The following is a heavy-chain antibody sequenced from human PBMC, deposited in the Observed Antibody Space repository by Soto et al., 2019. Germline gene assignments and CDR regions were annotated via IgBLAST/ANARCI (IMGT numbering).Heavy chain of an antibody. D-gene: IGHD1-26*01. V-gene: IGHV5-10-1*01. Sequence: PGESLKISCKGSGYSFTSYWISWVRQMPGKGLEWMGRIDPSDSYTNYSPSFQGHVTTSADKSISTAYLQWSSLKASDTAMYYCARHRWEYYYYYGMDVWGQRTTVTVSS. CDR1: GYSFTSYW. CDR3: ARHRWEYYYYYGMDV. CDR2: IDPSDSYT. J-gene: IGHJ6*02.